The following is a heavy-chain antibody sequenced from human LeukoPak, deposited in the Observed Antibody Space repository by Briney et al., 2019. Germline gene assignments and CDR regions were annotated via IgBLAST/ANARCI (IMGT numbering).Heavy chain of an antibody. CDR3: AKGGYFNFEN. Sequence: ETLSLTCDVSRYSISSGYHWGWIRQPPGKGLEWVSGISRNGPTHYSDSVRGRFTISRDNSKDTLYLQMSSLRAEDTAVYYCAKGGYFNFENWGQGTVVSVSS. D-gene: IGHD2-2*03. V-gene: IGHV3-23*01. CDR2: ISRNGPT. CDR1: RYSISSGYH. J-gene: IGHJ3*02.